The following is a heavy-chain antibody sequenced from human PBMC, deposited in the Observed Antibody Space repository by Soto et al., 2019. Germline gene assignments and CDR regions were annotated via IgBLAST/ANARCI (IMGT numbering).Heavy chain of an antibody. CDR2: IYPGDSDT. J-gene: IGHJ6*02. Sequence: LNISCKGFGYTFTNYWIGWVRQMPGKGPEWMGIIYPGDSDTKYNPSFQGQVTISADKSITTTYLQWSSLKASNTAIYYCAASIFYYGMDVWGQGTTVTVSS. CDR1: GYTFTNYW. CDR3: AASIFYYGMDV. V-gene: IGHV5-51*01.